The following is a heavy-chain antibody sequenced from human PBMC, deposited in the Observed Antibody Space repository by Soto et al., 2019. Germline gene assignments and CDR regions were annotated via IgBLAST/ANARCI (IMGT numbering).Heavy chain of an antibody. Sequence: GGSLRLSCAASGFTFSDYYMSWIRQAPGKGLEWVSYISSSSSYTNYADSVKGRFTISRDNAKNSLYLQMNSLRAEDTAVYYCARESYYDSSGYSDYWGQGTLVTVSS. J-gene: IGHJ4*02. CDR1: GFTFSDYY. D-gene: IGHD3-22*01. CDR2: ISSSSSYT. V-gene: IGHV3-11*05. CDR3: ARESYYDSSGYSDY.